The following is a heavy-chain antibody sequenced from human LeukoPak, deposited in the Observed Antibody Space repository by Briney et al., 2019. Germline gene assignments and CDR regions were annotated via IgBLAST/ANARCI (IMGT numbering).Heavy chain of an antibody. Sequence: ASVKVSCKASGGTFSSYAISWVRQAPGQGLEWMGWINTNTGNPTYAQGFTGRFVFSLDTSVSTAYLQISSLKAEDTAVYYCARVVAAAGTFFDYWGQGTLVTVSS. V-gene: IGHV7-4-1*02. CDR1: GGTFSSYA. J-gene: IGHJ4*02. CDR3: ARVVAAAGTFFDY. CDR2: INTNTGNP. D-gene: IGHD6-13*01.